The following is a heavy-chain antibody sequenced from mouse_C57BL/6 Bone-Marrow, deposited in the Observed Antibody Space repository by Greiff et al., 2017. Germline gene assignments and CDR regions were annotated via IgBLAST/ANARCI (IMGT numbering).Heavy chain of an antibody. CDR2: IYPRSGNT. CDR1: GYTFTSYG. J-gene: IGHJ3*01. D-gene: IGHD1-1*01. Sequence: VQLQQSGAELARPGASVKLSCKASGYTFTSYGISWVKQRTGQGLEWIGEIYPRSGNTYYNEKFKSKATLTVDKSSSTAYMQLSSLTSEDSAVYYCARSLYYGSSFSPFAYWGQGTLVTVSA. V-gene: IGHV1-81*01. CDR3: ARSLYYGSSFSPFAY.